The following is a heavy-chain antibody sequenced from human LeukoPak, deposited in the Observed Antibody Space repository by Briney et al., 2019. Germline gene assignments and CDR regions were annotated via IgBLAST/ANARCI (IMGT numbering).Heavy chain of an antibody. V-gene: IGHV1-2*02. D-gene: IGHD6-19*01. J-gene: IGHJ6*02. CDR1: GYTFTGCY. Sequence: ASVKVSCKASGYTFTGCYMHWVRQAPGQGLEWMGWINPNSGGTNYAQKFQGRVTMTRDTSISTAYMELSRLRSDVTAVYYCAREGGLIAVASTAQDYYYYYGMDVWGQGTTVTVSS. CDR2: INPNSGGT. CDR3: AREGGLIAVASTAQDYYYYYGMDV.